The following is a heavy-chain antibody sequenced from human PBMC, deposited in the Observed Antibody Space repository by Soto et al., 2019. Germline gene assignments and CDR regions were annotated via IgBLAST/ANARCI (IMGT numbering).Heavy chain of an antibody. CDR2: MNPNSGNT. J-gene: IGHJ4*02. CDR3: PGEKVGTTGIAF. CDR1: GYTFTGYD. Sequence: QAQLVQSGAEVKKPGASVKVSCKASGYTFTGYDINWVRQATGQGLAWMGWMNPNSGNTGYAQNFQARLTMAQESSITTAYMELTRLRDNDSAVYYCPGEKVGTTGIAFWGQGPLVTLSS. D-gene: IGHD1-7*01. V-gene: IGHV1-8*01.